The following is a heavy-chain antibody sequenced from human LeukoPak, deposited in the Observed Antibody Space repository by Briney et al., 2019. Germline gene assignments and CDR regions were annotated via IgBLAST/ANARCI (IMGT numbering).Heavy chain of an antibody. V-gene: IGHV3-30*02. J-gene: IGHJ4*02. Sequence: GGSLRLSCTASGFTFSNYGMNWVRQAPGKGLEWLAFISYGGSNKYYADSVKGRFTISRDNSKNTLYLQMNSLTAEDTAVYYCAKDQISYYYDSSWSFFYWGEGTLLTVSS. CDR1: GFTFSNYG. CDR2: ISYGGSNK. CDR3: AKDQISYYYDSSWSFFY. D-gene: IGHD3-22*01.